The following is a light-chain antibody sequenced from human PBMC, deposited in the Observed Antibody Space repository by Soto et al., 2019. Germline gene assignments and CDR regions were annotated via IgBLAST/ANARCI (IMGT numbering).Light chain of an antibody. V-gene: IGLV2-11*01. CDR1: SSDVGGYDY. J-gene: IGLJ1*01. CDR2: DVR. Sequence: QSALTQPRSVSGSPGQSVTIFCTGTSSDVGGYDYVSWYQQHPGKAPKLMIYDVRERPSGVPDRVSGSKSGNTASLTISGLQAEDEADYYGCSYAGSDTYVFGTGTKVTVL. CDR3: CSYAGSDTYV.